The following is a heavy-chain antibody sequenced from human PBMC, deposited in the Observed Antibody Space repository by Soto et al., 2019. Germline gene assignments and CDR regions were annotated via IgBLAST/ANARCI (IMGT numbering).Heavy chain of an antibody. CDR3: AKNPENYYYGMDV. CDR2: IIPIFGTA. V-gene: IGHV1-69*12. CDR1: GGTFSSYA. J-gene: IGHJ6*02. Sequence: QVQLVQSGAEVKKPGSSVKVSCKASGGTFSSYAISWVRQAPGQGLEWMGGIIPIFGTADYAQKFQGSVTITADESTSTAYVELSSLRSEDTAVYYCAKNPENYYYGMDVWGQGTTVTVSS.